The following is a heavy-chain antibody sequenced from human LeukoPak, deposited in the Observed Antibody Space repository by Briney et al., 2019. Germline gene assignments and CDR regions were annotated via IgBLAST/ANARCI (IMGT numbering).Heavy chain of an antibody. CDR1: GVSISSYY. V-gene: IGHV4-59*01. CDR2: IYYSGTT. Sequence: SETLSLTCTVSGVSISSYYWTWIRQPPGKGLEWIGFIYYSGTTNYNPSLKSRVTISVDTSKKQFSLKLSSVTAADTAVYYCARRASSRNDHYFDYWGQGTLVTVSS. CDR3: ARRASSRNDHYFDY. D-gene: IGHD1-1*01. J-gene: IGHJ4*02.